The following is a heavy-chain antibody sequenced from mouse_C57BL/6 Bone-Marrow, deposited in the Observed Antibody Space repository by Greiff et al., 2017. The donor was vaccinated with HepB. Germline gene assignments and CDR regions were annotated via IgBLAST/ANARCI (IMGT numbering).Heavy chain of an antibody. V-gene: IGHV3-6*01. CDR3: ARDGYYFDY. D-gene: IGHD2-2*01. CDR1: GYSITSGYY. J-gene: IGHJ2*01. Sequence: EVQRVESGPGLVKPSQSLSLTCSVTGYSITSGYYWNWIRQFPGNKLEWMGYISYDGSNNYNPSLKNRISITRDTSKNQFFLKLNSVTTEDTATYYCARDGYYFDYWGQGTNLTVSS. CDR2: ISYDGSN.